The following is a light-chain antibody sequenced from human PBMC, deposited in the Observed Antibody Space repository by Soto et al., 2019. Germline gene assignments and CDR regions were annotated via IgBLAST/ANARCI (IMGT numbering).Light chain of an antibody. J-gene: IGKJ1*01. V-gene: IGKV1-5*01. Sequence: DIQVTQSPPTLSASVGYRVTITCRASQSISSWLPWYQQKPGRAPKRLIDDASSVERGVPSRFSGSGAGAEFTLTISSLPQDDFANYYRQQYNSYWTFGQGTKVDIK. CDR1: QSISSW. CDR2: DAS. CDR3: QQYNSYWT.